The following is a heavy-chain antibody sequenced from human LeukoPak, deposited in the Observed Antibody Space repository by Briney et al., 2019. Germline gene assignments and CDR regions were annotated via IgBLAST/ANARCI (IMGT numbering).Heavy chain of an antibody. Sequence: SETLSLTCAVYGGSFSGYYWSWIRQPPGKGLEWIGEINHSGSTNYNPSLKSRVTISVDTSKNQFSLKLSSVTAADTAVYYCARLPRYGSKKTHYYYYMDVWGKGTTVTVSS. D-gene: IGHD6-13*01. CDR2: INHSGST. CDR3: ARLPRYGSKKTHYYYYMDV. J-gene: IGHJ6*03. CDR1: GGSFSGYY. V-gene: IGHV4-34*01.